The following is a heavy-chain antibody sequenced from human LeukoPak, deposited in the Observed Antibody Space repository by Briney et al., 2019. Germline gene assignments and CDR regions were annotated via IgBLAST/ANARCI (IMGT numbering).Heavy chain of an antibody. CDR3: AREFTQRDY. J-gene: IGHJ4*02. V-gene: IGHV3-11*01. Sequence: KPGGSLRLSCVASGFTFRDYYMSWICQAPGKGLEWVSYISGSDGTIKYADSVKGRFTISRDNTKNSLYLQMNSLRVEDTAVYYCAREFTQRDYWGQGTLVTVSS. CDR1: GFTFRDYY. CDR2: ISGSDGTI.